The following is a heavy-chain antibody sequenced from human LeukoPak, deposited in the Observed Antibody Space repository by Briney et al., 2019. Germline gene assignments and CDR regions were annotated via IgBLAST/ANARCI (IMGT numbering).Heavy chain of an antibody. V-gene: IGHV3-15*01. Sequence: GGSLRLSCTTSGFTFSHAWMTRVRQAPGKGLEWVGRISTKTDGGTTDYAAPVKGRFTISRDDSKNTLYLQMNSLKTEDTAVYYCIKSSGDWHWGQGTLVTVSS. D-gene: IGHD2-21*02. CDR3: IKSSGDWH. CDR1: GFTFSHAW. CDR2: ISTKTDGGTT. J-gene: IGHJ4*02.